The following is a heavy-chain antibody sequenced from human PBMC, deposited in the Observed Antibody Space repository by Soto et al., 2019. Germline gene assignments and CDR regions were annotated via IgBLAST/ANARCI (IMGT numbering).Heavy chain of an antibody. CDR3: ARSAPPRGYSGYDFDY. Sequence: EAAVKVSCKASGGTFSSYAISWVRQAPGQGLEWMGGIIPIFGTANYAQKFQGRVTITADESTSTAYMELSSLRSEDTAVYYCARSAPPRGYSGYDFDYWGQGTLVTVSS. CDR2: IIPIFGTA. CDR1: GGTFSSYA. V-gene: IGHV1-69*13. J-gene: IGHJ4*02. D-gene: IGHD5-12*01.